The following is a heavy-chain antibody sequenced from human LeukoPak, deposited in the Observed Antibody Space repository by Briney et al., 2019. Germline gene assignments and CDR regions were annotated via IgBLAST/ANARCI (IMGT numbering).Heavy chain of an antibody. CDR1: GFTVITND. CDR2: IQSKTDGGTS. CDR3: TTAPKWETQGTDY. J-gene: IGHJ4*02. D-gene: IGHD1-26*01. V-gene: IGHV3-15*01. Sequence: AGGSLRLSCAASGFTVITNDMTWVRQAPGKGLEWVGRIQSKTDGGTSDYGAPVKGRFTISRDDSKSTLYLQMNRLKTEDTAVYYCTTAPKWETQGTDYWGQGTLVTISS.